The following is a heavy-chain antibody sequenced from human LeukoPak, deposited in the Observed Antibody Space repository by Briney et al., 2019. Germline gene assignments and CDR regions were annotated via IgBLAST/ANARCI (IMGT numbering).Heavy chain of an antibody. CDR3: ARRYCSGGSCYSDY. Sequence: GGSLRLSCAASGFTFSSYSMNWVRQAPGKGLEWVSSISSSSYIYYADSVKGRFTISRDNAKNSLYLQMNSLRAEDTAVYYCARRYCSGGSCYSDYWGQGTLVTVSP. CDR1: GFTFSSYS. J-gene: IGHJ4*02. D-gene: IGHD2-15*01. V-gene: IGHV3-21*01. CDR2: ISSSSYI.